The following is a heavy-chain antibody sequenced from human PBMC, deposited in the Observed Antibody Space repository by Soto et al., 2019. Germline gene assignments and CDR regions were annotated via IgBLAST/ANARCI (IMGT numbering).Heavy chain of an antibody. D-gene: IGHD1-26*01. CDR2: ANDYGSAT. Sequence: EVQLVESGGGLVQPGGSLRLSCAASGFTFSSYWMHWVRQAPGKGLVWVARANDYGSATEYADSVKGRFTISRDNAKNTLYLQMNSLRAEDTAVYFCVRDHTYIGNYFDSWGQGTLVTVSS. V-gene: IGHV3-74*01. CDR3: VRDHTYIGNYFDS. CDR1: GFTFSSYW. J-gene: IGHJ4*02.